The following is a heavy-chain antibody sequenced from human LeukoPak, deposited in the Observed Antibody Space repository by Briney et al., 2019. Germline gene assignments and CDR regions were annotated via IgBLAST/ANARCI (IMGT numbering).Heavy chain of an antibody. CDR2: INHSGST. CDR3: ARRLDLGVVVPAAYGGWFDP. V-gene: IGHV4-34*01. D-gene: IGHD2-2*01. Sequence: PSETLSLTCAVYGGSFSGYYWSWIRQPPGKGLEWIGEINHSGSTNYNPSLKSRVTISVDTSKNQFSLKLSSVTAADTAVYYCARRLDLGVVVPAAYGGWFDPWGQGTLVTVSS. CDR1: GGSFSGYY. J-gene: IGHJ5*02.